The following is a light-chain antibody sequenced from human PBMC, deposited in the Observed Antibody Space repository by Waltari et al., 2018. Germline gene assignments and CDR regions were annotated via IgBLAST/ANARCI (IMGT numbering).Light chain of an antibody. CDR2: WAS. Sequence: DIVMTQSPDSLAVSLGERDTINCKSSQSVLSSSNNKNYLAWYQQKPGQPPKLVIYWASTRESGVPDRFSGSGSGTDFTLTISSLQAEDVAVYYCQQYYSTPVTFGGGTKLEI. J-gene: IGKJ4*01. CDR1: QSVLSSSNNKNY. CDR3: QQYYSTPVT. V-gene: IGKV4-1*01.